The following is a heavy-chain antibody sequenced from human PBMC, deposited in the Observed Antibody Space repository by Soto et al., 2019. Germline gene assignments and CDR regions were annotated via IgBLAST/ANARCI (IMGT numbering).Heavy chain of an antibody. CDR1: GYTFTGYY. V-gene: IGHV1-2*04. J-gene: IGHJ6*02. Sequence: GASVNVSCKASGYTFTGYYMHWVRQAPGQGLEWMGWINPNSGGTNYAQKFQGWVTMTRDTSISTAYMELSRLRSDDTAVYYCARDGGRGSSGWYYYYYGMDVWGQGTTVTVSS. D-gene: IGHD6-19*01. CDR3: ARDGGRGSSGWYYYYYGMDV. CDR2: INPNSGGT.